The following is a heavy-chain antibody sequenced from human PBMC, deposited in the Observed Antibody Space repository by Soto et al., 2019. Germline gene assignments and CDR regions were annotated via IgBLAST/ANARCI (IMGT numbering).Heavy chain of an antibody. CDR2: ISSSSSTI. CDR1: GFTFSSYS. V-gene: IGHV3-48*02. J-gene: IGHJ4*02. D-gene: IGHD1-26*01. Sequence: GGSLRLSCAASGFTFSSYSMNWVRQAPGKGLEWVSYISSSSSTIYYADSVKGRFTISRDNAKNSLYLQMNSLRDEDTAVYYCARQSQKWELPGYFDYWGQGTLVTVSS. CDR3: ARQSQKWELPGYFDY.